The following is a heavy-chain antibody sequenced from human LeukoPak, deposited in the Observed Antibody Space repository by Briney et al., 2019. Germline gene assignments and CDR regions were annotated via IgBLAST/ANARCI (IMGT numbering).Heavy chain of an antibody. CDR3: ARFAYCSSTSCLDY. CDR1: GFTFSSYE. D-gene: IGHD2-2*01. Sequence: GGSLRLSCAASGFTFSSYEMNWVRQAPGKWLEWVSYISSSGSTIYYADSVKGRFTISRDNAKNSLYLQMNSLRAEDTAVYYCARFAYCSSTSCLDYWGQGTLVTVSS. CDR2: ISSSGSTI. V-gene: IGHV3-48*03. J-gene: IGHJ4*02.